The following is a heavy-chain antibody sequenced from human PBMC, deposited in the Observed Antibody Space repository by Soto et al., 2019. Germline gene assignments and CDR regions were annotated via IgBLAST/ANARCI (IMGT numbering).Heavy chain of an antibody. V-gene: IGHV1-2*04. CDR3: ALGYCSGGSCPDAFDI. CDR2: INPNSGGT. J-gene: IGHJ3*02. CDR1: GYTFTGYY. Sequence: ASVKVSCKASGYTFTGYYMHWVRQAPGQGLEWMGWINPNSGGTNYAQKFQGWVTMTRDTSISTAYMELSRLRSDDTAVYYCALGYCSGGSCPDAFDIWGQGTMVTVSS. D-gene: IGHD2-15*01.